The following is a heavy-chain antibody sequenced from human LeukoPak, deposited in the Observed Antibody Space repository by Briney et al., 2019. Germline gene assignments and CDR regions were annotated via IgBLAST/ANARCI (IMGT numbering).Heavy chain of an antibody. V-gene: IGHV1-69*13. CDR3: TRGQRNEYYDFWSDDYMDV. J-gene: IGHJ6*03. CDR2: IIPILGTA. D-gene: IGHD3-3*01. Sequence: SVKVSCKASGGTFSTYVINWVRQAPGQGPEWMGGIIPILGTANYAQKFKGRVTITADGSTSTVYMELSSLRSEDTAVYYCTRGQRNEYYDFWSDDYMDVWGKGTTITVSS. CDR1: GGTFSTYV.